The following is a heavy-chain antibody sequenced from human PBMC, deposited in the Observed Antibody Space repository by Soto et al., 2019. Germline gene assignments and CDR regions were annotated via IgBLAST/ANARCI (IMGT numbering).Heavy chain of an antibody. CDR1: GGSISGSY. CDR3: ASSLSAKTAFDI. V-gene: IGHV4-31*03. J-gene: IGHJ3*02. D-gene: IGHD6-25*01. Sequence: PSETLSLTCSVSGGSISGSYWSWIRQHPGKGLEWIGYIYYCGSTYCNPSLNSRVTISVDTSKNQFSLKLSSVTAADTAVYYCASSLSAKTAFDISGQGTIVTVSS. CDR2: IYYCGST.